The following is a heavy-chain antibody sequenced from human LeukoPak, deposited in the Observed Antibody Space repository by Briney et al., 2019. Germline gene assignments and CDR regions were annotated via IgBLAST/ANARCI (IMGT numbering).Heavy chain of an antibody. CDR1: GGSISSYY. V-gene: IGHV4-4*09. Sequence: PSETLSLTCTVSGGSISSYYWSWIRQPPGKGLEWIGYIYTSGSTNYNPSLKSRVTISADTSKNQLSLKLSSVTAADTAVYYCARHEVAAYEFDYWGQGTLVTVSS. CDR2: IYTSGST. D-gene: IGHD6-6*01. J-gene: IGHJ4*02. CDR3: ARHEVAAYEFDY.